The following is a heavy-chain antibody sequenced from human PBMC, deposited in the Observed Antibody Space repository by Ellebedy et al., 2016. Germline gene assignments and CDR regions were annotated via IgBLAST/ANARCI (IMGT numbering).Heavy chain of an antibody. J-gene: IGHJ1*01. D-gene: IGHD1-26*01. CDR2: ISPDGGSV. CDR3: ARLKKSPDSGSFDYFQD. V-gene: IGHV3-74*01. CDR1: GFSFSTYW. Sequence: GGSLRLSCAASGFSFSTYWMHWVRQAPGKGLMWISRISPDGGSVRYADSVKGRFTISRDNAENTLYLQMNSLRAEDTAVYYCARLKKSPDSGSFDYFQDWGQGTLVTVSS.